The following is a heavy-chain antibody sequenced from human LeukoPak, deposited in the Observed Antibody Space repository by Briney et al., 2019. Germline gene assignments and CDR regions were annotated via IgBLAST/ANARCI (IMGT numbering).Heavy chain of an antibody. CDR1: GYVFASHW. J-gene: IGHJ4*02. V-gene: IGHV1-2*02. CDR2: IKPDSGQT. Sequence: GASVKVSCRASGYVFASHWVHWFRQAPGQGLEWVGFIKPDSGQTGLAQSLRGRVTLTRDTSISTVYMELNGLTSDDTAVYFCARDYPHQRFDIWGQGTLVTVSS. CDR3: ARDYPHQRFDI. D-gene: IGHD2-2*01.